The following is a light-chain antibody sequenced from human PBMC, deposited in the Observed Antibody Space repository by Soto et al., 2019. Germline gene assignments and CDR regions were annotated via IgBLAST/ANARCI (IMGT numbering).Light chain of an antibody. Sequence: QSALTQPPSASGSPGQSVTISCTGTSSDVGGYNYVSWYQQHPDKAPKLMIYEVSKRPSGVPDRFSGSKSGNTASLTVSGLQAEDEADYYCSSYAGTNNDYVFGAGTKLTVL. CDR1: SSDVGGYNY. J-gene: IGLJ1*01. V-gene: IGLV2-8*01. CDR3: SSYAGTNNDYV. CDR2: EVS.